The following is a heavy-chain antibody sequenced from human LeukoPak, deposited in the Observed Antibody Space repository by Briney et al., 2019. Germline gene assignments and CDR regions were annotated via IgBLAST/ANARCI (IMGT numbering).Heavy chain of an antibody. V-gene: IGHV1-18*01. CDR1: GYTFTSYG. J-gene: IGHJ4*02. D-gene: IGHD5-18*01. Sequence: ASVTVSCKASGYTFTSYGISWVRQAPGQGLEWMGWISAYNGNTNYAQELQGRVTMTTDTSTSTAYMELRSLRSDDTAVYYCARGDSYGQEFDYWGQGTLVTVSS. CDR2: ISAYNGNT. CDR3: ARGDSYGQEFDY.